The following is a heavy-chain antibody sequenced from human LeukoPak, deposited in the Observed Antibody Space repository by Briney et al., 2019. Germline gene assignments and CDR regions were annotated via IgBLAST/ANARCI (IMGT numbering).Heavy chain of an antibody. CDR2: IYTSGST. Sequence: PSETLSLTCTVSGGSISSGSYYWSWIRQPAGKGLEWIGRIYTSGSTNYNPSLKSRVTISVDTSKNQFSLKLSSVTAADTAVYYCAREPAYYYDSSGYYLMDHWFDPWGQGTLVTVSS. CDR3: AREPAYYYDSSGYYLMDHWFDP. D-gene: IGHD3-22*01. J-gene: IGHJ5*02. V-gene: IGHV4-61*02. CDR1: GGSISSGSYY.